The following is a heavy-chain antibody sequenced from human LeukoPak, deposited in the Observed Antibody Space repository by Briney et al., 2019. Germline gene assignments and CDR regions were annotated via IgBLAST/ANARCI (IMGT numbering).Heavy chain of an antibody. CDR2: INHSGSA. CDR3: ARSPDIYDSSGYYLYYFDY. V-gene: IGHV4-34*01. J-gene: IGHJ4*02. Sequence: SETLSLTCAVSGGSFSGYYWTWIRQPPGKGLEWIGEINHSGSANYNPSLMSRVTISLDTSKNHFSLNLSSVTAADTAVYYCARSPDIYDSSGYYLYYFDYWGQGTLVTVSS. CDR1: GGSFSGYY. D-gene: IGHD3-22*01.